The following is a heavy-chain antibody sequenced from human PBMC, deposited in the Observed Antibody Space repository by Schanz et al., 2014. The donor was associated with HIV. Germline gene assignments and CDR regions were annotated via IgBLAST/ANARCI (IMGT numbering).Heavy chain of an antibody. Sequence: QEQLVQSGAEVKKPGSSVTVSCKASGGTFSSYAISWVRQAPGQGLEWMGGIIPIFGTTNYAQKFQGRVPMTRDTSISTSYMEVSSMRSDHTAVYYCARGNLAWCGGGSCYTRFQFFQVWGQGTLITVSP. V-gene: IGHV1-69*06. CDR2: IIPIFGTT. CDR3: ARGNLAWCGGGSCYTRFQFFQV. J-gene: IGHJ1*01. D-gene: IGHD2-15*01. CDR1: GGTFSSYA.